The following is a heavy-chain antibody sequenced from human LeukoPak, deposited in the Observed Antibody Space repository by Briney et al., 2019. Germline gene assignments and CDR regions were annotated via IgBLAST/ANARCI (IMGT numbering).Heavy chain of an antibody. J-gene: IGHJ4*02. CDR2: ISGSGGST. V-gene: IGHV3-23*01. D-gene: IGHD2-15*01. CDR3: AKAVRDIVVVVAAKY. CDR1: GFTFSSYA. Sequence: GGPLRLSCAASGFTFSSYAMSWVRQAPGKGLEWVSAISGSGGSTYYADSVKGRFTISRDNSKNTLYLQMNSLRAEDTAVYYCAKAVRDIVVVVAAKYWGQGTLVTVSS.